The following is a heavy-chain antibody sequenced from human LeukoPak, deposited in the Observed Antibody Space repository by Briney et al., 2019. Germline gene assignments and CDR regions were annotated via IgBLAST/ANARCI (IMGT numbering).Heavy chain of an antibody. J-gene: IGHJ6*02. Sequence: SVKVSCKASGGTFSSYAISWVRQAPGQGLEWMGRIIPILGIANYAQKFQGRVTITADKSTSTAYMELSSLRSEDTAVYYCARGSSGYGSAYYYYYGMDVWGPGTTVSVSS. CDR1: GGTFSSYA. D-gene: IGHD6-19*01. V-gene: IGHV1-69*04. CDR3: ARGSSGYGSAYYYYYGMDV. CDR2: IIPILGIA.